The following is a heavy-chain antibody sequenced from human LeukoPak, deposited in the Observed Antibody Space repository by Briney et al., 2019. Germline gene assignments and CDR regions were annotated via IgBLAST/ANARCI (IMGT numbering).Heavy chain of an antibody. J-gene: IGHJ3*02. CDR2: TYYSGST. CDR3: ARAPGDFWSGYHPWGAFDI. Sequence: SETLSLTCTVSGGSISSYYWSWIRQPPGKGLEWIGYTYYSGSTNYNPSLKSRVTISVDTSKNQFSLKLSSVTAADTAVYYCARAPGDFWSGYHPWGAFDIWGQGTMVTVSS. CDR1: GGSISSYY. V-gene: IGHV4-59*01. D-gene: IGHD3-3*01.